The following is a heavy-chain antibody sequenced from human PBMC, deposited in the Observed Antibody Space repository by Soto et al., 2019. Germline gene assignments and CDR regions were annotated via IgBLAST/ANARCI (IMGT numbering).Heavy chain of an antibody. CDR3: AVYDFWTGKTYLAGFDP. CDR1: GFTFGHYG. J-gene: IGHJ5*02. Sequence: SLRLSCAASGFTFGHYGMHWVRQAPGKGLEWVAFILYDGSTKNYADSVKGRFTISRDNSKNTLYLQMSSLTADDTAMYYCAVYDFWTGKTYLAGFDPWGQGTLVTVSS. CDR2: ILYDGSTK. D-gene: IGHD3-3*01. V-gene: IGHV3-30*03.